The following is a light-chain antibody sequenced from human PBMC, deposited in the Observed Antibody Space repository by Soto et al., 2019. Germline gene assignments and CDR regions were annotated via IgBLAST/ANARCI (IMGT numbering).Light chain of an antibody. CDR2: GIS. Sequence: EIVLTQSPGTLSLSPGERVTLSCRASQTIRNNYLSWYQQKPGQAPRLLIYGISNRTTGIPDRFSGSGSGTDFTLTITRLEPEDFAVYYCQQHGTLPRTFGQGTKVEIK. CDR1: QTIRNNY. CDR3: QQHGTLPRT. V-gene: IGKV3-20*01. J-gene: IGKJ1*01.